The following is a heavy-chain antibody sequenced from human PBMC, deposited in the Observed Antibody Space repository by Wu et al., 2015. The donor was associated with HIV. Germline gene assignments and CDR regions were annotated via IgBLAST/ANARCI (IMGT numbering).Heavy chain of an antibody. D-gene: IGHD6-19*01. J-gene: IGHJ4*02. CDR1: GDGFTSYA. V-gene: IGHV1-2*02. CDR3: AGSAGDSSGSLDF. Sequence: QVHLVQFGGEVKKPGSSVKVTCKASGDGFTSYAVSWVRQAPGQGLEWMGSINPNNGGTNYAQKFRGRVTMTRDTSTRTVYLELGSLRSEDTAIYYCAGSAGDSSGSLDFWGQGTLVTVSS. CDR2: INPNNGGT.